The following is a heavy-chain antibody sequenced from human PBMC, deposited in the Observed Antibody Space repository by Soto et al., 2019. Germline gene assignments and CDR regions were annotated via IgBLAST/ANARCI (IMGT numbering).Heavy chain of an antibody. CDR1: GFTFSSYW. J-gene: IGHJ6*02. V-gene: IGHV3-7*01. Sequence: AGGSLRLSCAASGFTFSSYWMSWVRQAPGKGLEWVANIKQDGSGKYYVDSVKGRFTISRDNAKNSLYLQMNSLRAEDTAVYYCARDVPPRLAYCGGDCYLYGYYYYYGMDVWGQGTTVTVSS. CDR3: ARDVPPRLAYCGGDCYLYGYYYYYGMDV. CDR2: IKQDGSGK. D-gene: IGHD2-21*02.